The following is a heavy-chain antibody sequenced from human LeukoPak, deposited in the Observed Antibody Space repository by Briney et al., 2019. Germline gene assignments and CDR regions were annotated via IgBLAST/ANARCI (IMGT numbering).Heavy chain of an antibody. Sequence: GGSLRLSCAASGFTFSSYSMNWVRQAPGKGLEWVSYISSSSSTINYADSVKGRFTISRDNAKNSLYLRMNSLRDEDTAVYYCARDRDYAFDIWGQGTMVTVSS. CDR1: GFTFSSYS. CDR2: ISSSSSTI. CDR3: ARDRDYAFDI. J-gene: IGHJ3*02. V-gene: IGHV3-48*02.